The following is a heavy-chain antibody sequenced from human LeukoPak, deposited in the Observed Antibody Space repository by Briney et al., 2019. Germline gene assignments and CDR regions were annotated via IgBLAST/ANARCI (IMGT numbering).Heavy chain of an antibody. CDR2: ITNNGGTT. V-gene: IGHV3-64*04. CDR1: GFTFSKNA. D-gene: IGHD1-26*01. Sequence: AGGSLRLSCSASGFTFSKNAMHWVRQAPGKGLEYVSAITNNGGTTYYADSVKGRFTISRDNSKNTLYLQMNNLRGEDTAEYYCAKDMELASWGHGNLFTVSS. CDR3: AKDMELAS. J-gene: IGHJ5*01.